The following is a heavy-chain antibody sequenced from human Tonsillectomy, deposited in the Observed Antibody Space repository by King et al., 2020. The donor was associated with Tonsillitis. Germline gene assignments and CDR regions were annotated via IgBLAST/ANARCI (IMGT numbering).Heavy chain of an antibody. J-gene: IGHJ4*02. CDR1: GYTFTFIAYY. Sequence: VQLVQSGAEVKKPGASVRVSCKASGYTFTFIAYYMHWVRQAPGQGLEWMGWINPNSGGTNYALKFQGRVTMTRDTSISTAYMELSRLTSDDTAVYYCARDPDYSNYVDYWGQGTLVTVSS. V-gene: IGHV1-2*02. D-gene: IGHD4-11*01. CDR3: ARDPDYSNYVDY. CDR2: INPNSGGT.